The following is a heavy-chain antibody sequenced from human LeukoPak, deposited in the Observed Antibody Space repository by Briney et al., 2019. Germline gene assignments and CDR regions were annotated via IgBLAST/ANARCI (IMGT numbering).Heavy chain of an antibody. V-gene: IGHV1-69*05. CDR2: IIPIFGTA. Sequence: SVKVSCKASGGTFSSYAISWVRQAPGQGLEWMGRIIPIFGTANYAQKFQGRVTIATGESTSTAYMELSSLRSEDTAVYYCARGVSRYSSSLDYWGQGTLVTVSS. CDR1: GGTFSSYA. D-gene: IGHD6-13*01. J-gene: IGHJ4*02. CDR3: ARGVSRYSSSLDY.